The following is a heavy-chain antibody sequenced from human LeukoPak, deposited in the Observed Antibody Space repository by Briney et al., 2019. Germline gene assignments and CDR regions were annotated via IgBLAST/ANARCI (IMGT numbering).Heavy chain of an antibody. CDR2: ISGRSGAT. CDR3: AKCGNSGCHLIDY. Sequence: LPGGSLRLSCAASGFTFTTNAMSWVRQAPGKGLEWVSAISGRSGATYYADSEKGRFTISRDNSKSTLYLQMDSLRAEDTAVYYCAKCGNSGCHLIDYWGQGTLVTVSS. J-gene: IGHJ4*02. D-gene: IGHD5-12*01. CDR1: GFTFTTNA. V-gene: IGHV3-23*01.